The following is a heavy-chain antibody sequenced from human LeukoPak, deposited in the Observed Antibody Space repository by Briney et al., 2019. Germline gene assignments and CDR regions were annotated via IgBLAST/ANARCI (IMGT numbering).Heavy chain of an antibody. V-gene: IGHV3-23*01. CDR1: GFTFSSYA. CDR3: AKAVGYCSGGSCYHLIDY. D-gene: IGHD2-15*01. CDR2: ISGSGGST. Sequence: GGSLRLSRAASGFTFSSYAMSWVRQAPGKGLEWVSAISGSGGSTYYADSVKGRFTISRDNSKNTLYLQMNSLRAEDTAVYYCAKAVGYCSGGSCYHLIDYWGQGTLVTVSS. J-gene: IGHJ4*02.